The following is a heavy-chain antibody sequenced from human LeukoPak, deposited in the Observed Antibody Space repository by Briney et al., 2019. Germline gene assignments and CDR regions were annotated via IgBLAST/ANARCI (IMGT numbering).Heavy chain of an antibody. J-gene: IGHJ4*02. V-gene: IGHV4-59*01. CDR2: IYYSGST. D-gene: IGHD1-26*01. CDR1: GGSISSYY. CDR3: ARDVGATPGYFDY. Sequence: SETLSLTWTVSGGSISSYYWSWIRQPPGKGLEWIGYIYYSGSTNYNPSLKSRVTISVDTSKNQFSLKLSSVTAADTAVYYCARDVGATPGYFDYWGQGTLVTVSS.